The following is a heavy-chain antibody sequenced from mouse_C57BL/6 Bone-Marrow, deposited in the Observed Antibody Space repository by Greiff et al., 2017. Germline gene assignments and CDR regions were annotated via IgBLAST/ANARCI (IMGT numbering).Heavy chain of an antibody. D-gene: IGHD2-4*01. CDR1: GYTFTSYW. CDR3: ARSIYDYDRGVDY. J-gene: IGHJ2*01. Sequence: QVQLQQPGAELVRPGSSVKLSCKASGYTFTSYWMHWVKQRPIQGLEWIGNIDPSDSETHYNQKFKDKATLTVDKSSSTAYMQLSSLTSEDSAVYYCARSIYDYDRGVDYWGQGTTLTVSS. V-gene: IGHV1-52*01. CDR2: IDPSDSET.